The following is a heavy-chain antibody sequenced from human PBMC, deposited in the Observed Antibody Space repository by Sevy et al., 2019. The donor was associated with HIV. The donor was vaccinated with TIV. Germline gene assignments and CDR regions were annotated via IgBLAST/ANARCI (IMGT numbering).Heavy chain of an antibody. CDR3: ARVALTFGGGPYYKHHFLHV. CDR1: GFTFSSYD. Sequence: GGSLRLSCAAPGFTFSSYDMHWVRQAPGKGLEWVAVISYDGSNKFYLDSVKGRFTISRDNSKSTLYLQLSSLRGEDTPVYYCARVALTFGGGPYYKHHFLHVWGKGTKVTVSS. D-gene: IGHD3-16*01. V-gene: IGHV3-30*03. J-gene: IGHJ6*04. CDR2: ISYDGSNK.